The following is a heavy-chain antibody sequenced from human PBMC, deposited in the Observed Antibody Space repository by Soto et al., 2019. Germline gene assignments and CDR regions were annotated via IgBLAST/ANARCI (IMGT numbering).Heavy chain of an antibody. CDR1: GFTFRNYA. V-gene: IGHV3-30-3*01. CDR2: ISYDGDNK. D-gene: IGHD3-16*01. Sequence: QVQLVESGGGVVQPGRSLTLSCAASGFTFRNYAMHWVRQAPGKGLEWVATISYDGDNKNYTDSVKGPFTISRDNSKNTLYLQMNSLRPEDTAVYYCARPWGQLSTYYYGMDTWGQGTTVTVSS. CDR3: ARPWGQLSTYYYGMDT. J-gene: IGHJ6*02.